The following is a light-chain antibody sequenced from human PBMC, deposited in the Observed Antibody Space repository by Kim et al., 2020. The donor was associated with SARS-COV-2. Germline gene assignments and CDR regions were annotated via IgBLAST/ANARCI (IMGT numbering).Light chain of an antibody. J-gene: IGKJ1*01. V-gene: IGKV1-39*01. CDR1: QSISSY. Sequence: SASVGDRVTITCRTSQSISSYLNWYQQKPGKAPKLLIYAASRLQSGVPSRFSGSGSGTDFTLTISSLQPEDFATYYCQQSYITWTFGQGTKVDIK. CDR2: AAS. CDR3: QQSYITWT.